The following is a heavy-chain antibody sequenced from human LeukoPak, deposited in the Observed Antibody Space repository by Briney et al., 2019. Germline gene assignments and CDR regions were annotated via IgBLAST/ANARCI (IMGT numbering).Heavy chain of an antibody. CDR3: ARGKDPRGWFDP. D-gene: IGHD3-10*01. V-gene: IGHV4-59*01. Sequence: SETLSLTCTVSGGSISSYYWSWIRQPPGKGLEWIGYIYYSGSTNYNPSLKSRVTISVDTSKNQLPLKLSSVTAADTAVYYCARGKDPRGWFDPWGQGTLVTVSS. CDR1: GGSISSYY. J-gene: IGHJ5*02. CDR2: IYYSGST.